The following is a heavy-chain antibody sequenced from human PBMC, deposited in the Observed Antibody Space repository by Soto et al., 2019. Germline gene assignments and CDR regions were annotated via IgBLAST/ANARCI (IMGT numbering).Heavy chain of an antibody. CDR3: AKDGGGIAARPNWFDP. V-gene: IGHV3-23*01. CDR1: GFTFTTA. CDR2: ISGSGGST. J-gene: IGHJ5*02. D-gene: IGHD6-6*01. Sequence: PGGSLRLSCAASGFTFTTAMSWVRQAPGKGLEWVSAISGSGGSTYYADSVKGRFTISRDNSKNTLYLQMNSLRAEDTAVYYCAKDGGGIAARPNWFDPWGQGTLVTVSS.